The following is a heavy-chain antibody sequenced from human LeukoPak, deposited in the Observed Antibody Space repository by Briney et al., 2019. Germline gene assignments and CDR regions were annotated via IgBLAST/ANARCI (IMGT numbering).Heavy chain of an antibody. CDR1: GGSVSNYY. V-gene: IGHV4-59*08. J-gene: IGHJ5*02. D-gene: IGHD3-10*01. Sequence: SETLSLTCSVSGGSVSNYYWSWIRQPPGKGLEWIGYVYYTGSTNYNPSLKSRVTMFEDKSKNQFSLRLYSVTVADTAVYYCARTLLSRFDPWGQGTLVTVSS. CDR3: ARTLLSRFDP. CDR2: VYYTGST.